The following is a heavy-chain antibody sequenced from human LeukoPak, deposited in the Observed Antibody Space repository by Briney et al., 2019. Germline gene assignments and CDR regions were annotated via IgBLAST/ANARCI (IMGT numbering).Heavy chain of an antibody. D-gene: IGHD2-15*01. CDR3: ARDSDCSGGSCYFDY. J-gene: IGHJ4*02. Sequence: SETLSLTCTVSGGSISSYYWSWIRQPPGKGLEWIGYIHYSGSTNYNPSLKSRVTISVDTSKNQFSLKLSSVTAADTAVYYCARDSDCSGGSCYFDYWGQGTLATVSS. CDR2: IHYSGST. V-gene: IGHV4-59*01. CDR1: GGSISSYY.